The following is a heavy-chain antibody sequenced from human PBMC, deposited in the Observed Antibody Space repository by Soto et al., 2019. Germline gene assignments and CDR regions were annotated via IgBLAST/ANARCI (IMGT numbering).Heavy chain of an antibody. CDR1: GFTFRSFT. D-gene: IGHD6-13*01. V-gene: IGHV3-21*01. Sequence: VGSLRLSCAASGFTFRSFTMNWVRQAPGKGLEWVSTISSNSAYIYYTDALRGRFTISRDNAKNSLHLQMDSLRAEDTAVYYCTRDASRDSSARGWFDPWGPGTLVTVSS. J-gene: IGHJ5*02. CDR2: ISSNSAYI. CDR3: TRDASRDSSARGWFDP.